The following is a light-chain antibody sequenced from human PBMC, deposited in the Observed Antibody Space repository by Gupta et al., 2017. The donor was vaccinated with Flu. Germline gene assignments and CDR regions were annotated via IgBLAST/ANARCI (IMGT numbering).Light chain of an antibody. CDR1: NIGSQS. J-gene: IGLJ3*02. CDR3: QVWDRSTDHPV. CDR2: ADS. V-gene: IGLV3-21*02. Sequence: SYVLTQPPSAPVAPGPTARITCGGNNIGSQSVHWYQPKPGQAPVVVVYADSARPSGSPGRFSGSNAGKTGTLNISRVEGGDEADYYWQVWDRSTDHPVFGGGTKLSVL.